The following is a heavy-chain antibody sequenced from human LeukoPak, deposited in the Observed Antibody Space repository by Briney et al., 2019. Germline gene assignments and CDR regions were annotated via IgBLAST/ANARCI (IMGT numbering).Heavy chain of an antibody. V-gene: IGHV3-21*01. D-gene: IGHD3-10*01. CDR1: GSTFSSYS. CDR2: ISSSSSYI. CDR3: AREGVWFGELLGCDY. J-gene: IGHJ4*02. Sequence: GGSLRLSCAASGSTFSSYSMNWVRQAPGKGLEWVSSISSSSSYIYYADSVKGRFTISRDNAKNSLYLQMNSLRAEDTAVYYCAREGVWFGELLGCDYWGQGTLVTVSS.